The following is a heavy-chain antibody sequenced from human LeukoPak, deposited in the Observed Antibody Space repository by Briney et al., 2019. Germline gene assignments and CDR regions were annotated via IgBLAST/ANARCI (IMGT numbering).Heavy chain of an antibody. CDR2: IKEDGSGK. V-gene: IGHV3-7*03. Sequence: GGSLRLSCAASGLRFSSYWMNWVRQAPGKGLEWVAHIKEDGSGKHYVDSVKGRFTIPIDNAKKSMYLQMNSLRVEDTAVYYCVSGTDWIFDYWGQGTLVTVSS. J-gene: IGHJ4*02. CDR1: GLRFSSYW. D-gene: IGHD3-9*01. CDR3: VSGTDWIFDY.